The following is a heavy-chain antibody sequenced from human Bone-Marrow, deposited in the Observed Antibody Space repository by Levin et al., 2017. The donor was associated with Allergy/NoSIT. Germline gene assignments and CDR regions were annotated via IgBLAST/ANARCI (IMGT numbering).Heavy chain of an antibody. CDR3: AKAVITVTDYDY. V-gene: IGHV3-23*01. J-gene: IGHJ4*02. CDR1: GFTFTNFA. D-gene: IGHD4-23*01. Sequence: GGSLRLSCEASGFTFTNFAMNWVRQAPGKGLEWVAGMSGSGADTYYADSVKGRFTISRDNSKNTLYLQMTSLRVDDTAVYYCAKAVITVTDYDYWGQGTLVIVSS. CDR2: MSGSGADT.